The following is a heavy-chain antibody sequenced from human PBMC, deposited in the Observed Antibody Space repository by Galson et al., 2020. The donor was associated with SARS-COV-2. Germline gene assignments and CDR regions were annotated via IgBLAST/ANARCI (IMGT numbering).Heavy chain of an antibody. CDR2: IYYSGST. D-gene: IGHD6-13*01. Sequence: ETSETLSLTCTVSGGSISSYYWSWIRQPPGKGLEWIGYIYYSGSTNYNPSLKSRVTISVETSKNQFSLKLSSVTAADTAVYYCARTSSWWGAYYGMDVWGQGTTVTVSS. CDR3: ARTSSWWGAYYGMDV. V-gene: IGHV4-59*01. CDR1: GGSISSYY. J-gene: IGHJ6*02.